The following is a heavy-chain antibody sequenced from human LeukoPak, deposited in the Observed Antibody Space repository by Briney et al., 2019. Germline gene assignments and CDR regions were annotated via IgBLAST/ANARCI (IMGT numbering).Heavy chain of an antibody. J-gene: IGHJ4*02. CDR3: ARGPNAYSSGRPTGFDY. D-gene: IGHD6-19*01. Sequence: PSETLSLTCAVYGGSFSNYYWSWIRQPPGKGLEWIGEINHSGSTNYNPSLKSRVTISVDTSKNQFSLKLSSVTAADTAVYYCARGPNAYSSGRPTGFDYWGQGTLVTVSS. V-gene: IGHV4-34*01. CDR2: INHSGST. CDR1: GGSFSNYY.